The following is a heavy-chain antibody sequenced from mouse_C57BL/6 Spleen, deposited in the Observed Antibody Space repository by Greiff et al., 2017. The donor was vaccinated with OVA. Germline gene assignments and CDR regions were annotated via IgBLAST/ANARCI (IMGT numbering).Heavy chain of an antibody. V-gene: IGHV1-5*01. CDR1: GYTFTSYW. D-gene: IGHD1-1*01. J-gene: IGHJ2*01. CDR2: IYPGNSDT. Sequence: EVQLQQSGTVLARPGASVKMSCKTSGYTFTSYWMHWVKQRPGPGLEWIGAIYPGNSDTSYNQKFKGKAKLTAVTSASTAYMELSSLTNEESAVYYGTRVRVYYYGSSYGPHDYWGQGTTLTVSS. CDR3: TRVRVYYYGSSYGPHDY.